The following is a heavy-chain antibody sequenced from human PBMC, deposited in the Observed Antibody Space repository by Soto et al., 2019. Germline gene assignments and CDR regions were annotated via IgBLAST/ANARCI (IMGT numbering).Heavy chain of an antibody. CDR1: GYTFTRYG. CDR3: AKNGQPPYYYDGLDV. D-gene: IGHD2-8*01. CDR2: ISGYNGDT. J-gene: IGHJ6*02. V-gene: IGHV1-18*01. Sequence: ASVKVSCKASGYTFTRYGISWVRQASGQGLEWMGWISGYNGDTNYAQKFQGRVSMTIDTSTTTAYMELRSLTSDDTAVYYCAKNGQPPYYYDGLDVSGQGTKVTVSS.